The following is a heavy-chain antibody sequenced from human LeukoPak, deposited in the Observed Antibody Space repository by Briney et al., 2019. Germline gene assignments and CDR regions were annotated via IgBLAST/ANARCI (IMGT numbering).Heavy chain of an antibody. CDR1: GFTYTSYG. CDR2: ISDDGSNK. Sequence: GGSLRLSCVASGFTYTSYGMHWVRQAPGKGLEWVALISDDGSNKQYVDSVKGRFTISRGNAKNTLYLQMNSLRAEDTAVYYCARDHYGDSPDWWGQGTLVTVSS. D-gene: IGHD4-17*01. CDR3: ARDHYGDSPDW. V-gene: IGHV3-30*03. J-gene: IGHJ4*02.